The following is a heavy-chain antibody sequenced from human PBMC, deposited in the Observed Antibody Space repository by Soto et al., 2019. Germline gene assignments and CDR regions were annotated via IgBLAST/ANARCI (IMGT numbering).Heavy chain of an antibody. J-gene: IGHJ5*02. D-gene: IGHD6-19*01. CDR3: ARGAMYSSGWYGHSPSSETGLDHDWFDP. V-gene: IGHV4-34*01. CDR2: ITHSGST. Sequence: QVQLQQWGAGLLKPSETLSLTCAVYGGSFSGYYWSWIRQPPGKGLEWIGEITHSGSTNYNPSLKSRVTISVDTSKTPFSLKLSSVTAADTAVYYCARGAMYSSGWYGHSPSSETGLDHDWFDPWGQGTLVTVSS. CDR1: GGSFSGYY.